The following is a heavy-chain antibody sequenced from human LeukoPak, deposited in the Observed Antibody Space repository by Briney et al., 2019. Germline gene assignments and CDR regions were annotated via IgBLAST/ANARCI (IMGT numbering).Heavy chain of an antibody. J-gene: IGHJ4*02. CDR1: GFTFSSYG. CDR2: ISYDGSNK. V-gene: IGHV3-30*18. CDR3: AKDSRYCSSTSCYTPEDY. Sequence: GGSLRLSCAASGFTFSSYGMHWVRQAPGKGLEWVAVISYDGSNKYYADSVKGRFTISRDNSKNTLYLQMNSLRAEDTAVYYCAKDSRYCSSTSCYTPEDYWGQGTLVTVSS. D-gene: IGHD2-2*02.